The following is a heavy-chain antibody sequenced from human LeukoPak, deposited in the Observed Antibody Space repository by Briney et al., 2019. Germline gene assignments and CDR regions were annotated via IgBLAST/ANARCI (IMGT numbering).Heavy chain of an antibody. Sequence: GGSLRLSCAASGFTFSSYAMHWVRQAPGKGLEWVAVISYDGSNKYYADSVKGRSTISRDNSKNTLYLQMNSLRAEDTAVYYCARDGYSSGRGYFDYWGQGTLVTVSS. CDR1: GFTFSSYA. V-gene: IGHV3-30-3*01. J-gene: IGHJ4*02. D-gene: IGHD6-19*01. CDR3: ARDGYSSGRGYFDY. CDR2: ISYDGSNK.